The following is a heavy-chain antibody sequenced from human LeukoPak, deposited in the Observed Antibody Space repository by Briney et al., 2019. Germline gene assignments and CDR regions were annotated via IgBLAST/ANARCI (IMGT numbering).Heavy chain of an antibody. Sequence: PGGSLRLSCVGSGLSLSKSHMHWVRQAPGKRLEWVALIPHDRGNKQYGDSAKGRFTVSRENSKNTVDLNMDSLTVDDTAIYYCAREAYSSGRAGTFDIWGQGTMVTVSS. CDR3: AREAYSSGRAGTFDI. CDR1: GLSLSKSH. V-gene: IGHV3-30*04. D-gene: IGHD6-19*01. J-gene: IGHJ3*02. CDR2: IPHDRGNK.